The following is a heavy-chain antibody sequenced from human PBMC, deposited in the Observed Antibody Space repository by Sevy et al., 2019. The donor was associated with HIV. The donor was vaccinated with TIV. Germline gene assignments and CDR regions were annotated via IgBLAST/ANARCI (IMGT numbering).Heavy chain of an antibody. V-gene: IGHV1-46*01. CDR3: TRVRSFGFEY. D-gene: IGHD3-16*01. J-gene: IGHJ4*02. Sequence: ASVKVSCKAAGYNFTSYYIHWVRQAPGQGLEGVGIITPSGDTTTYSQKFQGRVTMTSDTSTSTVYMELSSLRYDDTAVYYCTRVRSFGFEYWGQGTLVTVSS. CDR2: ITPSGDTT. CDR1: GYNFTSYY.